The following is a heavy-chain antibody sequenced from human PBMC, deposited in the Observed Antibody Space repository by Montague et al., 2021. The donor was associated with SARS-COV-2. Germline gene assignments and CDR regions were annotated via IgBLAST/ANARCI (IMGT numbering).Heavy chain of an antibody. Sequence: SETLSLTCTVSGGSISSSSYYWGWIRQPPGKGLEWIGSIYYSGSTYYNPSLKSRVTISVDTSKNQFSLKLGAVTAADTAVYYWARVGRQQLVRLSGMDVWGQGTTVTVSS. CDR3: ARVGRQQLVRLSGMDV. J-gene: IGHJ6*02. CDR1: GGSISSSSYY. CDR2: IYYSGST. D-gene: IGHD6-13*01. V-gene: IGHV4-39*07.